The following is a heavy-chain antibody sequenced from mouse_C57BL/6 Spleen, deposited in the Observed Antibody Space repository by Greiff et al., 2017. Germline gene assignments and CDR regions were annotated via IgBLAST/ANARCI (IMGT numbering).Heavy chain of an antibody. Sequence: QVQLQQSGAELVRPGASVTLSCKASGYTFTDYEMHWVKQTPVHGLEWIGAIDPETGGTAYNQKFKGKAILTADKSSSTAYMELRSLTYADSAVYYCTRSYYDYDFDYWGQGTTLTVSS. CDR3: TRSYYDYDFDY. V-gene: IGHV1-15*01. J-gene: IGHJ2*01. CDR1: GYTFTDYE. D-gene: IGHD2-4*01. CDR2: IDPETGGT.